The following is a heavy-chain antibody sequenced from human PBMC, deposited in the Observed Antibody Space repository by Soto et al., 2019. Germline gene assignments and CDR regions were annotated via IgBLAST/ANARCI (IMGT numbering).Heavy chain of an antibody. V-gene: IGHV1-3*01. CDR3: ARRYVLDYGMYV. D-gene: IGHD1-1*01. Sequence: QVQLVQSGAEVKKPGASVKVSCKASGYTFTSYAMHWVRQAPGQRLEWMGWINAGNGNTKYSQKFQGRVTITRDTSASTAYMELRSLRSEDTAVYYWARRYVLDYGMYVWGQGTTVTVSS. CDR1: GYTFTSYA. J-gene: IGHJ6*02. CDR2: INAGNGNT.